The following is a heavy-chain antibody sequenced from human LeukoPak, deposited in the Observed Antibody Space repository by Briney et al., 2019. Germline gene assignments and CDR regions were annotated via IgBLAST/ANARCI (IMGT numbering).Heavy chain of an antibody. CDR2: IKQDGSEK. D-gene: IGHD2-15*01. J-gene: IGHJ4*02. CDR1: GFTFSSYW. CDR3: ARDLGGWYFDY. V-gene: IGHV3-7*01. Sequence: QAGGSLRLSCAASGFTFSSYWMSWVRQAPGKGLERVANIKQDGSEKYYVDSVKGRFTISRDNAKNSLYLQMNSLRAEDTAVYYCARDLGGWYFDYWGQGTLVTVSS.